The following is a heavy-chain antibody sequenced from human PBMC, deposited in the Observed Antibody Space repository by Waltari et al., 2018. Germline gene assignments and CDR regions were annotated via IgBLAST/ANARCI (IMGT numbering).Heavy chain of an antibody. J-gene: IGHJ5*02. CDR2: INQDGSTK. CDR3: ARVVSRTRQFDP. V-gene: IGHV3-7*04. D-gene: IGHD1-7*01. Sequence: EVKLVESGGGLVQPGGSRGLSGDTSGFPLGNYWMSWVRQAPGKGLEWVANINQDGSTKTSMDSVKGRFTISRDNADNSLYLQLNSLRAEDTAFYYCARVVSRTRQFDPWGQGTLVTVSP. CDR1: GFPLGNYW.